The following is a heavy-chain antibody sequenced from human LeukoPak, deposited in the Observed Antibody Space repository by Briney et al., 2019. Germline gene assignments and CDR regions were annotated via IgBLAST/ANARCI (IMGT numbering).Heavy chain of an antibody. Sequence: ASVKVSCKASGYTFTSYGISWVRQAPGQGLEWMGWMNPNSGNTGYAQKFQGRVTMTRNTSISTAYMELSSLRSEDTAVYYCAFGRSYFDYWGQGTLVTVSS. V-gene: IGHV1-8*02. CDR1: GYTFTSYG. CDR3: AFGRSYFDY. J-gene: IGHJ4*02. CDR2: MNPNSGNT. D-gene: IGHD2-15*01.